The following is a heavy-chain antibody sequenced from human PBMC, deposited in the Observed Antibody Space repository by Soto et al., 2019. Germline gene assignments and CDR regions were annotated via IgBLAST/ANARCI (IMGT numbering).Heavy chain of an antibody. D-gene: IGHD2-15*01. CDR1: GGTFSTYT. CDR2: IIPIFGTP. V-gene: IGHV1-69*06. Sequence: SSVKVSCKASGGTFSTYTFSWVRQAPGQGLEWMGRIIPIFGTPYYAQKFQGRVTITADKSTSTVYMELSSLGSDDTAVYFCARGMECRGSCLDKPKWFGHWGQGTLVTVS. CDR3: ARGMECRGSCLDKPKWFGH. J-gene: IGHJ5*02.